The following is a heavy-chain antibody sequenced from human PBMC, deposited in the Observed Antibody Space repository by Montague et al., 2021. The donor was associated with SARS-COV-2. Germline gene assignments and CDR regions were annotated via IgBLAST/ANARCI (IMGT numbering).Heavy chain of an antibody. D-gene: IGHD7-27*01. J-gene: IGHJ4*02. CDR3: TLGFDY. CDR1: GGSIGSYY. V-gene: IGHV4-59*01. CDR2: IYYSGST. Sequence: SETLSLTCTVSGGSIGSYYWSWIRQPPGKGLEWIGYIYYSGSTNYNPSLKSRVTISVDTSKNQFSLKLSSVTAADTAVYYCTLGFDYWGQGTLVTVSS.